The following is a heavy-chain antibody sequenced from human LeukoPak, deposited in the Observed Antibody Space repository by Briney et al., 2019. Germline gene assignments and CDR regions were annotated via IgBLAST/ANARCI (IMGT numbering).Heavy chain of an antibody. D-gene: IGHD6-19*01. CDR3: ASEGESVAGGEGYFDY. J-gene: IGHJ4*02. CDR1: GFTFSSYA. V-gene: IGHV3-23*01. CDR2: ISGSGGST. Sequence: GGSLRLSCAASGFTFSSYAMSWVRQAPGKGLEWVSAISGSGGSTYYADSVKGRFTISRDNSKNTLYLQMNSLRAEDTAVYYCASEGESVAGGEGYFDYWGQGTLVTVSS.